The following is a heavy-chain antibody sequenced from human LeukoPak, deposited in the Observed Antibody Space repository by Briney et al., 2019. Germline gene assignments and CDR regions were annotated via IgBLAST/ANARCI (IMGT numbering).Heavy chain of an antibody. Sequence: SETLSLTCTVSGGSISSYYWSWIRQPPGKGLEWIGYIYYSVSTNYNPSLKSRVTISVDTSKNQFSLKLSSVTAADTAVYYCARDGSSSWYGAVTDLDYWGQGTLVTVSS. D-gene: IGHD6-13*01. V-gene: IGHV4-59*01. CDR3: ARDGSSSWYGAVTDLDY. CDR2: IYYSVST. J-gene: IGHJ4*02. CDR1: GGSISSYY.